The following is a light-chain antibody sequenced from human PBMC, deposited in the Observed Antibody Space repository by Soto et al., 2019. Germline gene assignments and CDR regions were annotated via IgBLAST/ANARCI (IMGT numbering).Light chain of an antibody. CDR1: QGISTY. CDR3: QNDNSAPPWT. J-gene: IGKJ1*01. Sequence: DIQMTQSPSSLSASVGDRVTITCRASQGISTYLAWYQQKPGKVPKLLIYAASTLQSGVPSRFSGSVSGTDFTLTISSLQPEDVATYYCQNDNSAPPWTFGQGTKVEIK. CDR2: AAS. V-gene: IGKV1-27*01.